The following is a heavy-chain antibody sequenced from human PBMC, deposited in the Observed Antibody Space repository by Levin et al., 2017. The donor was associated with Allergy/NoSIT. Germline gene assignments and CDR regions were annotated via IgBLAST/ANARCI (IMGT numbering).Heavy chain of an antibody. V-gene: IGHV3-9*01. Sequence: SLKISCAASGFTFDDYGMHWVRQAPGKGLEWVSGITWNSGNIGYADSVKGRFTISRDNAKNSLYLQMNSLRAEDTALYYCAKVNEVRGIRRGHFDYWGQGTLVTVSS. J-gene: IGHJ4*02. CDR1: GFTFDDYG. D-gene: IGHD3-16*01. CDR3: AKVNEVRGIRRGHFDY. CDR2: ITWNSGNI.